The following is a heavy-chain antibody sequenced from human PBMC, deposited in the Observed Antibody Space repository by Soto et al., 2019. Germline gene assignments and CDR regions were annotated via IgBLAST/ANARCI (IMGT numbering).Heavy chain of an antibody. D-gene: IGHD3-9*01. Sequence: SETLSLTCAVYGGSFSGYYWSWIRQPPGEGLEWIGEINHSGSTNYNPSLKSRVTISVDTSKNQFSLKLSSVTAADTAVYYCARGGLRYFDWLLGFDYWGQGTLVTVSS. CDR1: GGSFSGYY. V-gene: IGHV4-34*01. CDR3: ARGGLRYFDWLLGFDY. CDR2: INHSGST. J-gene: IGHJ4*02.